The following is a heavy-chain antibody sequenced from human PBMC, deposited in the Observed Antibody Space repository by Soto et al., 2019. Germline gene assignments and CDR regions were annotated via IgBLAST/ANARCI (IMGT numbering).Heavy chain of an antibody. J-gene: IGHJ4*02. V-gene: IGHV3-66*01. CDR1: GFTVSSNY. D-gene: IGHD3-3*01. CDR3: ARIDFWSGYNPFYFDY. Sequence: EVQLVESGGGLVQPGGSLRLSCAASGFTVSSNYMSWVRQAPGKGLEWVSVIYSGGSTYYADSVKGRFTISRDNSKNTLYLQMNGLRAEDTAVYYCARIDFWSGYNPFYFDYWGQGTLVTVSS. CDR2: IYSGGST.